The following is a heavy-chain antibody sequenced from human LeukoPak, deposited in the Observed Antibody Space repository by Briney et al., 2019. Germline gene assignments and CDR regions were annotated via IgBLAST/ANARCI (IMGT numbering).Heavy chain of an antibody. CDR1: GGSISSYY. Sequence: SETPSLTCTVSGGSISSYYWSWIRQPPGKGLEWIGYVYYSGSTNYNPSLKSRVTMSVDTSKNQFSLKLSSVTAADTAVYYCARNYYYYMDVWGKGTTVTVSS. V-gene: IGHV4-59*12. J-gene: IGHJ6*03. CDR3: ARNYYYYMDV. CDR2: VYYSGST.